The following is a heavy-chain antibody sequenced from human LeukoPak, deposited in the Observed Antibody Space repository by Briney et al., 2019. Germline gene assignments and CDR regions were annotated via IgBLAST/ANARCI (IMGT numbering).Heavy chain of an antibody. Sequence: SCKASGYTFTGYYMHWVRQAPGKGLEWVANIDQDGSEKFYADSVKGRFTISRDNAKNSLYLQMNSLRAEDTAVYYCTKFFGYWGQGILVTVSS. CDR1: GYTFTGYY. V-gene: IGHV3-7*01. J-gene: IGHJ4*02. CDR3: TKFFGY. CDR2: IDQDGSEK.